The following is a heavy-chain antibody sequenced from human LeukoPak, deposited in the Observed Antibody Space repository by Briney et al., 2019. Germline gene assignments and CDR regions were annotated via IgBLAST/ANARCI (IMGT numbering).Heavy chain of an antibody. J-gene: IGHJ6*02. CDR2: IYYSGST. CDR1: GGSISSSSYY. D-gene: IGHD1-26*01. Sequence: KASETLSLTCTVSGGSISSSSYYWGWIRQPPGKGLEWIGSIYYSGSTYYNPSLKSRVTISVDTSKNQFSLKLSSVTAADTAVYYCARDFGELRIKYYYYGMDVWGQGTTVTVSS. V-gene: IGHV4-39*07. CDR3: ARDFGELRIKYYYYGMDV.